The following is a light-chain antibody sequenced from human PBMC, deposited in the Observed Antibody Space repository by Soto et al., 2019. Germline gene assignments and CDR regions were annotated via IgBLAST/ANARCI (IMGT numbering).Light chain of an antibody. V-gene: IGKV3-15*01. CDR1: QSVSSN. CDR3: QQYNNWPPLT. CDR2: GAS. J-gene: IGKJ4*01. Sequence: EIVMTQSPATLSVSPGERATLSCRASQSVSSNLAWYQQKPGQAPRLLIYGASTRATVIPARFSGSGSGTKFTLTLSSLQYEDFAVYYCQQYNNWPPLTFGGGTKVEIK.